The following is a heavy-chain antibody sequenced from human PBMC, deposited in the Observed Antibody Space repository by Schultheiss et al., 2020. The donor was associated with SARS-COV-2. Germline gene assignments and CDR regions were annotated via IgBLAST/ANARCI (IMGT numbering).Heavy chain of an antibody. CDR1: GGSISSYY. D-gene: IGHD1-26*01. V-gene: IGHV4-4*07. CDR2: IYTSGST. CDR3: ARSSTVGYYYYMDV. Sequence: SETLSLTCTVSGGSISSYYWSWIRQPAGKGLEWIGRIYTSGSTNYNPSLKSRVTISVDTSKNQFSLKLSSVTAAETAVYYCARSSTVGYYYYMDVWGKGTTVTVSS. J-gene: IGHJ6*03.